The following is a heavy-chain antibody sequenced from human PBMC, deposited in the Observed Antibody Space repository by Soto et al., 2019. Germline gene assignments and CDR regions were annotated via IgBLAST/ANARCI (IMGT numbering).Heavy chain of an antibody. CDR3: ARDRRSIAARDYYYGMDV. CDR2: INSDGSST. CDR1: GFTFSSYW. D-gene: IGHD6-6*01. V-gene: IGHV3-74*01. Sequence: GGSLRLSCAASGFTFSSYWMHWVRQAPGKGLVWVSRINSDGSSTSYADSVKGRFTISRDNAKNTLYLQMNSLRAADTAVYYCARDRRSIAARDYYYGMDVWGQGTTVTVSS. J-gene: IGHJ6*02.